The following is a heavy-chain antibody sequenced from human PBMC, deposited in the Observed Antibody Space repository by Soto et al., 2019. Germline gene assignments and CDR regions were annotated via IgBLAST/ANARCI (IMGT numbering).Heavy chain of an antibody. Sequence: TLSLTCAVSGGSISSYSWTWIRQPPGKGLEWVGYILHSGSTYYNPSLKSRVIISVDRSKNQFFLKSMSVTAAETAIYYCASLISRDGYTSFDYWGQGALVTVSS. J-gene: IGHJ4*02. D-gene: IGHD5-12*01. V-gene: IGHV4-30-2*01. CDR2: ILHSGST. CDR1: GGSISSYS. CDR3: ASLISRDGYTSFDY.